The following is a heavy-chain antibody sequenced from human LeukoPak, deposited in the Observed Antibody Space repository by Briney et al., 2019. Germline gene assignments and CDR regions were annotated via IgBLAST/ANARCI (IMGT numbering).Heavy chain of an antibody. V-gene: IGHV1-69*01. D-gene: IGHD3-3*01. CDR2: IIPIFGTA. Sequence: SVKVSCKASGGTFSSYAISWVRQAPGQGLEWMGGIIPIFGTANYAQKFQGRVTITADESTSTAYMELSSLRSEDTAVYYCARSPRDHGVVTLFDYWGQGTLVTASS. CDR1: GGTFSSYA. CDR3: ARSPRDHGVVTLFDY. J-gene: IGHJ4*02.